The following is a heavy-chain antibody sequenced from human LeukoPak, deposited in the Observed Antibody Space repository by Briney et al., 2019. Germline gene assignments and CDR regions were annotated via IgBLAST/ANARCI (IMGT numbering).Heavy chain of an antibody. J-gene: IGHJ4*02. Sequence: PGRSLRLSCAASGFTFSSYGMHWVRQAPGKGLEWVAVIWYDGSNKYYADSVKGRFTISRDNSKNTLYLQMNSLRAEDTAVYYCARDPNKYSSGWSGGTDYWGQGTLVTVSS. CDR1: GFTFSSYG. D-gene: IGHD6-19*01. CDR2: IWYDGSNK. CDR3: ARDPNKYSSGWSGGTDY. V-gene: IGHV3-33*01.